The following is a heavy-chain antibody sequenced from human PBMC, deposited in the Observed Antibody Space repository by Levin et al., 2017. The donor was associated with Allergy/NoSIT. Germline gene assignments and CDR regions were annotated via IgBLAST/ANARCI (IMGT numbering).Heavy chain of an antibody. CDR1: GFTFSNAW. Sequence: SGGSLRLSCAASGFTFSNAWMSWVRQAPGKGLEWVGRIKSKTDGAPTDYAAPVKGRFTISRDDSKNTLYLQMNSLKTEDTAVFYCTTDGGYSLGFAYWGQGTLVTVSS. D-gene: IGHD3-16*01. J-gene: IGHJ4*02. CDR3: TTDGGYSLGFAY. CDR2: IKSKTDGAPT. V-gene: IGHV3-15*01.